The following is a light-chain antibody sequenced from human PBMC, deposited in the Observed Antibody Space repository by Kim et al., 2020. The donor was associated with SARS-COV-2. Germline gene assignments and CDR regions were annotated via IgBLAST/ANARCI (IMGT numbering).Light chain of an antibody. J-gene: IGKJ5*01. CDR2: GAS. CDR1: RGLTSNY. CDR3: QQYSSSPRIT. V-gene: IGKV3-20*01. Sequence: EIVLTQSPGPLSLSPGETASLSCRASRGLTSNYLAWYQQKPGQAPRLLIYGASTRATGIPDRFSGSGSGTDFTLTINRLEPEDFAMYYCQQYSSSPRITFGQGTRLEIK.